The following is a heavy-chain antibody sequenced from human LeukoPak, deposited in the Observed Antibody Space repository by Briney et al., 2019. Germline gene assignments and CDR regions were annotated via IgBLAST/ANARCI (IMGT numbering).Heavy chain of an antibody. J-gene: IGHJ4*02. D-gene: IGHD6-19*01. CDR3: ARGGSSGWYGDPFDY. CDR2: ISSSSSYI. V-gene: IGHV3-21*01. Sequence: GGSLRLSCAASGFTFSSFEMNWVRQAPGKGLEWVSSISSSSSYIYYADSVKGRFTISRDNAKNSLYLQMNSLRAEDTAVYYCARGGSSGWYGDPFDYWGQGTLVIVSS. CDR1: GFTFSSFE.